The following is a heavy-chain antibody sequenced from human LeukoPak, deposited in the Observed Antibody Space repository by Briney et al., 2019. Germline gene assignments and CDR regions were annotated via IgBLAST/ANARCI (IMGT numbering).Heavy chain of an antibody. CDR2: INHSGST. CDR3: ARPRGSPI. Sequence: SETLSLTCAVYGGSFSGYYWSWIRQPPGKGLEWIGEINHSGSTNYNPSLKSRVTISVDTSKNQFSLKLSSVTAADMAVYYCARPRGSPIWGQGTMVTVSS. J-gene: IGHJ3*02. CDR1: GGSFSGYY. D-gene: IGHD3-10*01. V-gene: IGHV4-34*01.